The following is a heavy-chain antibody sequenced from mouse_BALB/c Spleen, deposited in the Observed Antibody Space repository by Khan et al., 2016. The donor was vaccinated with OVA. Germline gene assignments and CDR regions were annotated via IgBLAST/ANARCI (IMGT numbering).Heavy chain of an antibody. CDR2: IYPGYVNT. Sequence: QVQLQQSGPELVKPGASVRISCKASGYTFKSYYIHWVKQRPGQGLEWIGWIYPGYVNTEDNEKFKGKATLTAEQSSSTAYMQLSGLTSEDSAVYFCTRSDSGTVFDYWGQGTTLTVSS. CDR3: TRSDSGTVFDY. CDR1: GYTFKSYY. V-gene: IGHV1S56*01. J-gene: IGHJ2*01. D-gene: IGHD4-1*01.